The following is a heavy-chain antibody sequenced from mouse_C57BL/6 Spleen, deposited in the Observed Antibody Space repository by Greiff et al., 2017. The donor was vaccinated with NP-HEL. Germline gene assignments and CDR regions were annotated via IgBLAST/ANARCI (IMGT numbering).Heavy chain of an antibody. Sequence: QVQLQQSGAELVKPGASVKLSCKASGYTFTSYWMHWVKQRPGQGLEWIGMIHPNSGSTNYNEKFKSKATLTVDKSSSTAYMQLSSLTSEDSAVYYCARGGYGGHFDYWGQGTTLTVSS. CDR3: ARGGYGGHFDY. CDR1: GYTFTSYW. J-gene: IGHJ2*01. V-gene: IGHV1-64*01. D-gene: IGHD1-1*01. CDR2: IHPNSGST.